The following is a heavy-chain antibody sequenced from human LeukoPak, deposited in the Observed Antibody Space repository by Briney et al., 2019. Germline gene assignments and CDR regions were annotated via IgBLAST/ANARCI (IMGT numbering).Heavy chain of an antibody. CDR3: ARDTSDSSAN. D-gene: IGHD3-22*01. J-gene: IGHJ4*02. Sequence: PGGSLRLSCAASGFTFSRYWMSWVRQAPGKGLEWVANIKQDGSEKYYVDSVKGRFTISRDNAKNSLYLQMNSLRAEDTAVYYCARDTSDSSANWGQGTLVTVSS. CDR2: IKQDGSEK. CDR1: GFTFSRYW. V-gene: IGHV3-7*01.